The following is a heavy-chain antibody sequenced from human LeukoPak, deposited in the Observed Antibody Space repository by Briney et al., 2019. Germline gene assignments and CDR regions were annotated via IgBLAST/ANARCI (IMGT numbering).Heavy chain of an antibody. J-gene: IGHJ4*02. D-gene: IGHD2-21*01. CDR3: ARDPQVMDYGDY. V-gene: IGHV1-46*01. CDR1: GYTFTSYY. Sequence: ASVKVSCKASGYTFTSYYMHWVRQAPGQGLEWMGIINPSGGSTSYAQKFQGRVTMTRDTSTSTVYMELSSLGSEDTAVYYCARDPQVMDYGDYWGQGTLVTVSS. CDR2: INPSGGST.